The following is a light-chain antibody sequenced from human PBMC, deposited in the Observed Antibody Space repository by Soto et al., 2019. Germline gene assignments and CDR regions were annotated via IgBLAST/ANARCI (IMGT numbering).Light chain of an antibody. V-gene: IGKV3-15*01. CDR2: HAS. Sequence: EIVMTQSPATLSVSPGERATLSCRASQSVSSNLAWYQQKPGQAPRFLIFHASTRATGIPARFSGSGSGTEFTLTISSLQSEDFAVYYCQQYNDWPLTFGQGTKVDI. CDR3: QQYNDWPLT. J-gene: IGKJ1*01. CDR1: QSVSSN.